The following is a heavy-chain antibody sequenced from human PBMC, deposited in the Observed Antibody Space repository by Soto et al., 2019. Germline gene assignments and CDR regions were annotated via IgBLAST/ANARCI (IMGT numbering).Heavy chain of an antibody. CDR3: RYYYGSGSYYKTGWFDP. Sequence: QVQLVQSGAEVKKPGSSVKVSCKASGGTFSSYTISWVRQAPGQGLEWMGRIIPILGIANYVQKFQGRVTITADKSTSTAYMELSSLRSEDTAVYYCRYYYGSGSYYKTGWFDPWGQGTLVTVSS. J-gene: IGHJ5*02. CDR2: IIPILGIA. V-gene: IGHV1-69*02. CDR1: GGTFSSYT. D-gene: IGHD3-10*01.